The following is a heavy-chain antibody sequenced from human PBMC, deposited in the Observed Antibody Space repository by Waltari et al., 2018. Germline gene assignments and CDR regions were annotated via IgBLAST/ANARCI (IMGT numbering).Heavy chain of an antibody. CDR1: GGTFSSYA. CDR2: IIPILGIA. CDR3: ARDLGYYYDSSGFFDY. Sequence: QVQLVQSGAEVKKPGSSVKVSCKASGGTFSSYAISWVRQAPGQGLEWMGGIIPILGIANYAQKFQGRVTITADESTSTAYMELSSLRSEDTAVYYCARDLGYYYDSSGFFDYWGQGTLVTVSS. D-gene: IGHD3-22*01. J-gene: IGHJ4*02. V-gene: IGHV1-69*04.